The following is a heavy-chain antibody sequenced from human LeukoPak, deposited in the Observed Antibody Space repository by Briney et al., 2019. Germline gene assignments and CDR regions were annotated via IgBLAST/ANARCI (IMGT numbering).Heavy chain of an antibody. Sequence: PSGTLSLTCAVSGGSISSSNWWSWVRQPPGKGLEWIGEINHSGSTNYNPSLKSRVTISVDTSKNQFSLKLSSVTAADTAVYYCARGSDSSSWYNWFDPWGQGTLVTVSS. D-gene: IGHD6-13*01. CDR1: GGSISSSNW. CDR2: INHSGST. V-gene: IGHV4-4*02. CDR3: ARGSDSSSWYNWFDP. J-gene: IGHJ5*02.